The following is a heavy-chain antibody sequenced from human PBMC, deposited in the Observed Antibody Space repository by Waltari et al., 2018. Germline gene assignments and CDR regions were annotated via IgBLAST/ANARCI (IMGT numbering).Heavy chain of an antibody. CDR2: IYYSGST. CDR3: ARYSWSYSGSSAINWFDP. J-gene: IGHJ5*02. V-gene: IGHV4-30-4*08. CDR1: GGSISSGYYY. Sequence: QVQLQESGPGLVEPSQTLSLTCTVSGGSISSGYYYWSWIRQSPGKGLEWIGYIYYSGSTNYNPSLKSRVTISVDTSKNQFSLNLSSVTAADTAVYFCARYSWSYSGSSAINWFDPWGQGTLVTVSS. D-gene: IGHD6-6*01.